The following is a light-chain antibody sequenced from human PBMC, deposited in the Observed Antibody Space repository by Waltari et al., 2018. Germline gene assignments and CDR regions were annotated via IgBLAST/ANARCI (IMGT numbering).Light chain of an antibody. Sequence: SSELTQDPAVSGALGQTVRITCQGDSVRSYYASWYQQKPGQAPEHRRSGKNNRPAGIPDLFSSSSSGNTASLTISGAQSEDEAAYYCNSRYSSGNHHCVFGGGTKLTVL. V-gene: IGLV3-19*01. J-gene: IGLJ3*02. CDR3: NSRYSSGNHHCV. CDR1: SVRSYY. CDR2: GKN.